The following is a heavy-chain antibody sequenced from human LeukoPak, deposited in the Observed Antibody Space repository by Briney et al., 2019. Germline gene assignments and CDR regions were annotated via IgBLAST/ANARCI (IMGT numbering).Heavy chain of an antibody. J-gene: IGHJ4*02. V-gene: IGHV4-59*02. Sequence: SETLSLTCTVSGGSVSSYYWSWIRQPPGKGLEWIGYMYYSGSTIYNPSLKSRVTISVDTSKNQFSLKLRSVTAADTAVYYCARDPPGGGQWLGFDYWGQGTLVTVSS. CDR2: MYYSGST. CDR1: GGSVSSYY. D-gene: IGHD6-19*01. CDR3: ARDPPGGGQWLGFDY.